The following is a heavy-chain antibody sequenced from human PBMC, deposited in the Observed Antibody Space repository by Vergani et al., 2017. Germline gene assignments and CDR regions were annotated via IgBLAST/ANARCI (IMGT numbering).Heavy chain of an antibody. V-gene: IGHV1-69*01. Sequence: QVQLVQSGAEVKKPGSSVKVSCKASGGTFSSYAISWVRQAPGQGLEWMGGIIPIFGTANYAQTFQGRVTITADESTSTAYMELSSLRSEDTAVYYCARGTVDYYGSGSFGLDAFDIWGQGTMVTVSS. J-gene: IGHJ3*02. D-gene: IGHD3-10*01. CDR3: ARGTVDYYGSGSFGLDAFDI. CDR2: IIPIFGTA. CDR1: GGTFSSYA.